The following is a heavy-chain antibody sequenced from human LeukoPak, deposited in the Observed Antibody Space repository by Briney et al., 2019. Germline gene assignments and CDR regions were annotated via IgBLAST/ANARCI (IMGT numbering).Heavy chain of an antibody. CDR2: MNPNSGNT. CDR3: AREAGATTRAGDDAFDI. V-gene: IGHV1-8*03. Sequence: ASVKVSCKASGYTFTSYDINWVRQATGQGLEWMGWMNPNSGNTGYAQKFQGRVTITRNTSISTAYMELSSLRSEDTAVYYCAREAGATTRAGDDAFDIWGQGTMVTVSS. CDR1: GYTFTSYD. J-gene: IGHJ3*02. D-gene: IGHD1-26*01.